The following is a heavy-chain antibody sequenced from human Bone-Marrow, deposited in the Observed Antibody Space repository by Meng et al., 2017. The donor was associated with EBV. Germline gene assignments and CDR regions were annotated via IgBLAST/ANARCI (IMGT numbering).Heavy chain of an antibody. Sequence: QRQLQESGPGLVNPSETLSLTCTVSVASVSGGTFHWSWIRQPPGKELEWIGYIYDGGTTIYNPSLKSRVTIFLDTSRNQFSLGLRSVTTADTAVYYCAKSSSSTPGVVDSWGQGTLVTVSS. V-gene: IGHV4-61*01. J-gene: IGHJ4*02. CDR3: AKSSSSTPGVVDS. D-gene: IGHD6-6*01. CDR2: IYDGGTT. CDR1: VASVSGGTFH.